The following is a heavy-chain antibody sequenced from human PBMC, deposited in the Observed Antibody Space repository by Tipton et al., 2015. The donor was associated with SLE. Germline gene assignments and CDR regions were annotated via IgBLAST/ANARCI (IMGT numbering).Heavy chain of an antibody. J-gene: IGHJ6*03. V-gene: IGHV4-34*01. CDR1: GGSFSGYY. D-gene: IGHD5-18*01. Sequence: TLSLTCAVYGGSFSGYYWSWIRQPPGKGLEWIGEINHSGSTNYNPSLKSRVTTSVDTSKNQFSLKLSSVTAADTAVYYCARGKAVRGYSYGLGGYYYYMDVWGKGTTVTVSS. CDR3: ARGKAVRGYSYGLGGYYYYMDV. CDR2: INHSGST.